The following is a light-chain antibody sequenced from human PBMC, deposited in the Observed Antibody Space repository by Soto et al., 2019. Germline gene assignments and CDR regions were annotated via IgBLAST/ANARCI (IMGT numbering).Light chain of an antibody. V-gene: IGKV3-15*01. J-gene: IGKJ4*01. Sequence: EIVMTQSPATLSVSPGERATLSCRASQSISGNLAWYQQKPGQAPRLLIFGASTRATGIPARFSGSGSGTDFTLTISSLQPEDVATYYCQQYSTYPLTFGGGTKVEIK. CDR3: QQYSTYPLT. CDR2: GAS. CDR1: QSISGN.